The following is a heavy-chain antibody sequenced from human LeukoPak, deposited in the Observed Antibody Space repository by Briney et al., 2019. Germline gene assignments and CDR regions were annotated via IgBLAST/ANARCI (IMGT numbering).Heavy chain of an antibody. CDR1: GGTFSSYA. D-gene: IGHD3-10*01. CDR3: ARGRYYGSGSYIY. CDR2: IIPIFGTA. Sequence: SVKVSCKASGGTFSSYAISWVRQAPGHGLEWMGRIIPIFGTANYAQKFQGRVTITTDESTSTAYMELSSLRSEDTAVYYCARGRYYGSGSYIYWGQGTLVTVSS. V-gene: IGHV1-69*05. J-gene: IGHJ4*02.